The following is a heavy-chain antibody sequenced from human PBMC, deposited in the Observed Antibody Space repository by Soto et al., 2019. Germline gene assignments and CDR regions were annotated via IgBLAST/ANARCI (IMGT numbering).Heavy chain of an antibody. Sequence: EQVVQSGPAMKEPGSSVKVSCRASGIMCSGYGFSWVRQAPGQGLEWVGMINPILDSTHYAQNLQGRVSLSVDKSRDTAYLEVTSLRLEDTAIYFCATMKRARLDSWGRGTVVTVSS. CDR1: GIMCSGYG. CDR3: ATMKRARLDS. CDR2: INPILDST. D-gene: IGHD6-25*01. J-gene: IGHJ4*02. V-gene: IGHV1-69*09.